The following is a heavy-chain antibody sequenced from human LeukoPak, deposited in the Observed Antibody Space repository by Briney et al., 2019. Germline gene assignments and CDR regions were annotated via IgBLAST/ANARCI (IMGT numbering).Heavy chain of an antibody. J-gene: IGHJ4*02. CDR1: GFTFSSYG. CDR3: ARDYYDSGLFDY. V-gene: IGHV3-33*01. Sequence: PGGSLRLSCAASGFTFSSYGMHWVRQAPGKGLEGVAVIWYDRSNKYYADSVKGRFTISRDNSKNTLYLQMNSLRAEDTAVYYCARDYYDSGLFDYWGQGTLVTVSS. CDR2: IWYDRSNK. D-gene: IGHD3-22*01.